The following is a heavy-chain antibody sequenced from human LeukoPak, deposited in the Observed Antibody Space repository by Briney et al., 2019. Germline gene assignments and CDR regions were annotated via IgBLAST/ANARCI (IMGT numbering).Heavy chain of an antibody. D-gene: IGHD3-10*01. CDR2: IYPGDSDT. CDR3: ARRITVVRGTGAFDI. J-gene: IGHJ3*02. Sequence: GESLKIPCKGSGYSFTTYSIGWVRQMPGKGLEWMGIIYPGDSDTSYSPSFQGQVKVSSDKSTTTAYLQWSSLKASDTAMYYCARRITVVRGTGAFDIWGQGTMVTVSS. V-gene: IGHV5-51*01. CDR1: GYSFTTYS.